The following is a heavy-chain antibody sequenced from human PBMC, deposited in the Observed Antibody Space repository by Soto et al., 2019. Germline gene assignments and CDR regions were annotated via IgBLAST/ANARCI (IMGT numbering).Heavy chain of an antibody. CDR3: GKGVSAAATAGFLDY. CDR1: GFTFSSYA. J-gene: IGHJ4*02. CDR2: ISGSGNRT. Sequence: GGSLRLSCAASGFTFSSYAMSWVRQAPGKGLEWVSSISGSGNRTLYADSVKGRFTISRDNSKRTIYLQVSSLRADDTAVYYCGKGVSAAATAGFLDYWGQGTLVTVSS. D-gene: IGHD6-13*01. V-gene: IGHV3-23*01.